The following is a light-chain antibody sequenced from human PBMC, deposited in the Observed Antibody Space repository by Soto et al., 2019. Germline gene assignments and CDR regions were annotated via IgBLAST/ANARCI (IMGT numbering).Light chain of an antibody. J-gene: IGKJ1*01. V-gene: IGKV3-11*01. Sequence: DIVLTQSPATLSLSPGDSATLSCRASQSVGTSLAWYKQQPGQAPRLLIHDAAYRASGIPERFRGSGSGTAFSLSISILEDDDVAVYYCQHRSSWPRSFGRGTKVEV. CDR3: QHRSSWPRS. CDR2: DAA. CDR1: QSVGTS.